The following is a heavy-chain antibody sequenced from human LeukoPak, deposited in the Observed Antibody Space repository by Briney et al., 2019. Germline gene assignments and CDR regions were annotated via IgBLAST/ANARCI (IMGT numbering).Heavy chain of an antibody. J-gene: IGHJ4*02. CDR1: GYTFTNYG. CDR3: VRTVHDCRNSVCYEY. V-gene: IGHV1-18*01. D-gene: IGHD2-8*01. CDR2: INAYNGHT. Sequence: ASVKVSCKASGYTFTNYGISWVRQAPGQGLEWMGWINAYNGHTNYAQSLQGRVTTTTDTSTSTAYMELRSLRSDDTAVYYCVRTVHDCRNSVCYEYWGQGTLVTVSS.